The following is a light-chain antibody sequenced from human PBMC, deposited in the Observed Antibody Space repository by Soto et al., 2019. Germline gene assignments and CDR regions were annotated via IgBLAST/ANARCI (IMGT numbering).Light chain of an antibody. CDR3: QQYGSSLLT. J-gene: IGKJ4*01. CDR1: QSVSSN. CDR2: DAS. Sequence: EIVMTQSPATLSVSPGERATLSCRASQSVSSNLAWYQQKPGQAPRLLIYDASNRATGIPARFSGSGSGTDFTLTISSLEPEDFAVYYCQQYGSSLLTFGGGTKVDTK. V-gene: IGKV3-20*01.